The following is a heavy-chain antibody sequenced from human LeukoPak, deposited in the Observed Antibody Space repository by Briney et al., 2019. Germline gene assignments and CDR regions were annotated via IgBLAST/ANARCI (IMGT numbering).Heavy chain of an antibody. Sequence: NPGGSLRLSCVASGFTFSNAWMGWVRQPPGKGVEWVGRIKPKSDGGTTDYAPPVKGRFTISRDDSKNMLYLQLNSLKTEDTAAYYCTTDRAIGIRPLFDPWGQGTQVTVSS. CDR2: IKPKSDGGTT. CDR1: GFTFSNAW. D-gene: IGHD1-14*01. V-gene: IGHV3-15*01. J-gene: IGHJ5*02. CDR3: TTDRAIGIRPLFDP.